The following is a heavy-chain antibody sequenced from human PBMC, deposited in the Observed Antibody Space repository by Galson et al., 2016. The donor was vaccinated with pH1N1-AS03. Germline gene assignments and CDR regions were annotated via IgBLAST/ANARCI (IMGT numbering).Heavy chain of an antibody. Sequence: SCKASGYTFTNYDVHWVRQAPGQGLEWMGWMNPMSGTAESSAKKFQGRVSLTSDTSIGTAYMELRGLKTDDTALYYCARGRSGSSWSSWRYSDLWGRGTLVSVPP. D-gene: IGHD6-13*01. J-gene: IGHJ2*01. CDR2: MNPMSGTA. CDR3: ARGRSGSSWSSWRYSDL. CDR1: GYTFTNYD. V-gene: IGHV1-8*01.